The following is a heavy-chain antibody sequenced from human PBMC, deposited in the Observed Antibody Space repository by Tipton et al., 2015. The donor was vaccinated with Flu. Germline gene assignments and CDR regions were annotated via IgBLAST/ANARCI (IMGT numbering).Heavy chain of an antibody. J-gene: IGHJ6*02. CDR3: ARQTYDFWSGYPYYYYGMDV. Sequence: TLSLTCTVSGGSISSYYWSWIRQPPGKGLEWIGYIYYSGSTNYNPSLKSRVTISVDTSKNQFSLKLSSVTAADTAVYSCARQTYDFWSGYPYYYYGMDVWGQGTTVTVSS. CDR1: GGSISSYY. CDR2: IYYSGST. D-gene: IGHD3-3*01. V-gene: IGHV4-59*08.